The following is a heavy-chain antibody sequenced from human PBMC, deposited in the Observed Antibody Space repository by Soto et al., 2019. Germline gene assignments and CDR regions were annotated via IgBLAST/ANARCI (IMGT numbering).Heavy chain of an antibody. V-gene: IGHV6-1*01. D-gene: IGHD3-9*01. J-gene: IGHJ3*02. Sequence: SQSLSLTCAISGDGISSNSAAWNWIKQSPSRGLEWLGRTYYRSKWYNDYAVSVKSRITINPDTSKNQFSLQLNSVTPEDTAVYYCARGIILTQWSHASDIWGQGTMVTVSS. CDR2: TYYRSKWYN. CDR1: GDGISSNSAA. CDR3: ARGIILTQWSHASDI.